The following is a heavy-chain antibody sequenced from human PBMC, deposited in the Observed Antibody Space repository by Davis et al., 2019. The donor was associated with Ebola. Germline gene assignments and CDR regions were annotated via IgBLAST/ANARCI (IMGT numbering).Heavy chain of an antibody. Sequence: PGGSLRLSCAASGFTFSSNSMNWVRQAPGKGLEWVSFISSSSNYIYYADSVKGRFTISRDNAKNSLYLQMNSLRAEDTAVYYCARARGPGYFDYWGQGTLVTVSS. D-gene: IGHD3-10*01. V-gene: IGHV3-21*01. CDR2: ISSSSNYI. CDR3: ARARGPGYFDY. CDR1: GFTFSSNS. J-gene: IGHJ4*02.